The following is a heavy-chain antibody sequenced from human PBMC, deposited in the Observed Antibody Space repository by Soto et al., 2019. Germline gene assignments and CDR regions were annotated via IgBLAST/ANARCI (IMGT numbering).Heavy chain of an antibody. CDR2: ISRNGGST. J-gene: IGHJ6*03. Sequence: EVQLVESGGGLVQPGGSLRLSCAASGFTFSSYAMHWVRQAPGKGLEYVSAISRNGGSTYYANSVKGRFTISRDNSKNTLYLQMGSLRAEDMAVYYCPQVATKSGYRRYYYYYYYMDVWGKGTTVTVSS. CDR1: GFTFSSYA. D-gene: IGHD3-22*01. CDR3: PQVATKSGYRRYYYYYYYMDV. V-gene: IGHV3-64*01.